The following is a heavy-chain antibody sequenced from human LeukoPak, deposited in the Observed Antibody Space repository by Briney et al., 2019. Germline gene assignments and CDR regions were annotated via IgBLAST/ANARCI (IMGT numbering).Heavy chain of an antibody. D-gene: IGHD6-6*01. V-gene: IGHV4-34*01. CDR2: INHSGST. J-gene: IGHJ4*02. Sequence: SETLSLTCAVYGGSFSDYYWSWIRQPPGKGLEWIGEINHSGSTNYNPSLKSRVTISVDTSKNQFSLKLSTVTAADTAVYYCAGSIAARLDYWGQGTLVTVSS. CDR3: AGSIAARLDY. CDR1: GGSFSDYY.